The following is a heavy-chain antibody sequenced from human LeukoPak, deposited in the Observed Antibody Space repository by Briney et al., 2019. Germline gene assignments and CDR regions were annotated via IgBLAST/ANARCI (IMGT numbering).Heavy chain of an antibody. CDR3: ARHPPEHYYGSGSPGWDFDY. Sequence: SETLSLTCTVSGGSISSYYWSWIRQPPGKGLEWIGYIYYSGSTNYNPSLKSRVTISVDTSKNQFSLKLSSVTAADTAVYYCARHPPEHYYGSGSPGWDFDYWGQGTLVTVSS. CDR1: GGSISSYY. V-gene: IGHV4-59*08. J-gene: IGHJ4*02. CDR2: IYYSGST. D-gene: IGHD3-10*01.